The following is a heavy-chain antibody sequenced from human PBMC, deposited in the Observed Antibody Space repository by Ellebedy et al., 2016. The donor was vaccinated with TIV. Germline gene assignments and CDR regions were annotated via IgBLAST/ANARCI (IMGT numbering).Heavy chain of an antibody. CDR3: AKDRRYYDSSGYYVY. Sequence: GGSLRLXXAASGFTFSSYAMSWVRQAPGKGLEWVSVISGSGDSTNYADSVKGRFTISRDNSKNTLYLQMNSLRAEDTAVYYCAKDRRYYDSSGYYVYWGQGTLVTVSS. V-gene: IGHV3-23*01. CDR2: ISGSGDST. CDR1: GFTFSSYA. J-gene: IGHJ4*02. D-gene: IGHD3-22*01.